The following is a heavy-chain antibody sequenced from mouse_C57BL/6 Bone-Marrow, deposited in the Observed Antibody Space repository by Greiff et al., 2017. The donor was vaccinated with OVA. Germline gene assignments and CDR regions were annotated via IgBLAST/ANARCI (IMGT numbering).Heavy chain of an antibody. V-gene: IGHV1-42*01. D-gene: IGHD4-1*02. J-gene: IGHJ1*03. CDR2: INPSTGGT. CDR3: ARPTTDWYFDV. CDR1: GYSFTGYY. Sequence: VQLQQSGPELVQPGASVKISCKASGYSFTGYYMNWVKQSPEKSLEWIGEINPSTGGTTYNQKFKAKATLTVDKSSSTAYMQLKSLTSEDSAVYYCARPTTDWYFDVWGTGTTVTVSS.